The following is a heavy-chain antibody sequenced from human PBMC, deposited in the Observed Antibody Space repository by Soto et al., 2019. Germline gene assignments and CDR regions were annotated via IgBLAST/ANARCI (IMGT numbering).Heavy chain of an antibody. V-gene: IGHV3-48*03. CDR2: ISHNGGTI. D-gene: IGHD3-22*01. J-gene: IGHJ6*02. CDR3: ARDEVRFYYETTGPGRADYYYYGLDV. Sequence: GGSLRLSCAASGFSFSDYDMNWVRQAPGRGLEWVSHISHNGGTINYAASVKGRFSISRDNTKKSLFLQMNSLRAEDTAVYYSARDEVRFYYETTGPGRADYYYYGLDVWGQGTTVTVSS. CDR1: GFSFSDYD.